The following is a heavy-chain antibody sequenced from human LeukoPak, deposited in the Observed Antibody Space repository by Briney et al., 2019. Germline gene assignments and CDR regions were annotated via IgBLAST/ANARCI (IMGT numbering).Heavy chain of an antibody. D-gene: IGHD3-9*01. J-gene: IGHJ4*02. CDR1: GGSFSGYY. CDR2: INHSGST. Sequence: PSETLSLTCAVYGGSFSGYYWSWIRQPPGKGLEWTGEINHSGSTNYNPSLKSRVTISVDTSKNQFSLKLNSVTAADTAVYYCARVRLYDILTGYPRAFEYWGQGTRVTVSS. V-gene: IGHV4-34*01. CDR3: ARVRLYDILTGYPRAFEY.